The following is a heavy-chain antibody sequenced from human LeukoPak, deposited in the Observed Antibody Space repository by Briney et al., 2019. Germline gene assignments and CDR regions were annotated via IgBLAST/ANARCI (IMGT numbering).Heavy chain of an antibody. CDR2: IYSSGST. D-gene: IGHD2-21*02. CDR1: GGSISNYY. Sequence: SETLSLTCTVSGGSISNYYWSWIRQPAGKGLVWIGRIYSSGSTNYNPSLKSRVTMSLDTSENQFSLKLTSVTAADTAVYYCARDSALGYCGGDCYPDYWGQGTLVTVSS. CDR3: ARDSALGYCGGDCYPDY. V-gene: IGHV4-4*07. J-gene: IGHJ4*02.